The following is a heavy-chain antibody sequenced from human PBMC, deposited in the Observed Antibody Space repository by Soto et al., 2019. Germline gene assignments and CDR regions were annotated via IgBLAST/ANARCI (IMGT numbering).Heavy chain of an antibody. CDR1: GYTFTSYG. V-gene: IGHV1-18*01. CDR2: IGAYNGDT. CDR3: ARDFCSGGSCYSSWLDP. J-gene: IGHJ5*02. Sequence: ASVKVSCKASGYTFTSYGICWVRQVPGQGLEWMGWIGAYNGDTNYARKFQGRVTMTTDTSTSTAYMEMRSLISDDTAVYYCARDFCSGGSCYSSWLDPWGQGTLVTVSS. D-gene: IGHD2-15*01.